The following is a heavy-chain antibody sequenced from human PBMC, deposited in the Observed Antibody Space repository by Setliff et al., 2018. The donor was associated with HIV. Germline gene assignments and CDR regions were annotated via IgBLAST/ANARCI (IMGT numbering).Heavy chain of an antibody. CDR2: IYSGGST. J-gene: IGHJ3*02. CDR3: AAQYLRVDDAFDI. CDR1: GFTVSGYY. V-gene: IGHV3-66*02. Sequence: PGGSLRLSCAASGFTVSGYYMAWVRQAPGKGLEWVSTIYSGGSTYHADSVQGRFTLSRDTSKNTMYLQMNSLRREDTAVYYCAAQYLRVDDAFDIWGQGTMVTVSS. D-gene: IGHD2-2*01.